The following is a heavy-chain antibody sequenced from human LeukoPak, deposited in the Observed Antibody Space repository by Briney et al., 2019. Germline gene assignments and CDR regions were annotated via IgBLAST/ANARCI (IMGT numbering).Heavy chain of an antibody. J-gene: IGHJ4*02. V-gene: IGHV4-59*01. CDR1: GGSISSYY. CDR3: ARGRQAAAVDY. CDR2: IYYSGSA. Sequence: SETLSLTCTVSGGSISSYYWSWIRQPPGKGLEWIGYIYYSGSANYKPSLKSRVTISVDTSKNQFSLKLSSVTAADTAVYYCARGRQAAAVDYWGQGTLVTVSS. D-gene: IGHD6-13*01.